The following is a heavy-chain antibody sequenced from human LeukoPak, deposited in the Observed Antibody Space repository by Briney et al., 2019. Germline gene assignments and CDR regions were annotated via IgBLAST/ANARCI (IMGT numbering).Heavy chain of an antibody. D-gene: IGHD3-22*01. V-gene: IGHV4-34*01. J-gene: IGHJ4*02. CDR1: GVSFSDYY. CDR2: VNHSGST. CDR3: AKDGRGFYSDY. Sequence: SETLSLTCAVYGVSFSDYYWNWIRQSPGKGLEWIGEVNHSGSTKYNPSLMSRVTISVDRSKNQISLKLSSVTAADTAVYYCAKDGRGFYSDYWGQGTLVTVSS.